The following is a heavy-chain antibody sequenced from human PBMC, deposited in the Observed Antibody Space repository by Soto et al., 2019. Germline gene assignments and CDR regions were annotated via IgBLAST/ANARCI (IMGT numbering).Heavy chain of an antibody. Sequence: SETLSLTCTVSGGSISGYYWSWIRQPPGKGLEWIGFIYYSGSAGYNPSLKSRVTMSVDTSKNQFSLRLSSVTAADTAVYYCATLTGNNWFDPCGQGALVTVSS. J-gene: IGHJ5*02. CDR3: ATLTGNNWFDP. CDR1: GGSISGYY. D-gene: IGHD3-9*01. V-gene: IGHV4-59*01. CDR2: IYYSGSA.